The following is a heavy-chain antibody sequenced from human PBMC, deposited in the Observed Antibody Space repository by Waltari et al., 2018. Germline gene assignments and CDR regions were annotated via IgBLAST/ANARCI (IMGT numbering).Heavy chain of an antibody. D-gene: IGHD2-15*01. V-gene: IGHV4-4*02. CDR2: IQRSGRT. J-gene: IGHJ4*02. CDR3: ARDRGRGIYLDS. CDR1: GEPMSSGDW. Sequence: QMQMQESGPGLVKPSETLSVTCTVSGEPMSSGDWWSWVRQSPEKGLEWIGQIQRSGRTHYNPSFESRVSISVDPSSNQFSLRMTSTTAADTAVYYCARDRGRGIYLDSWGRGTLVTVSA.